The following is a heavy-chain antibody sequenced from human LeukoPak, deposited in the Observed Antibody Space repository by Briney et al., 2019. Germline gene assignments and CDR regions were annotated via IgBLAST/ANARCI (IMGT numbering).Heavy chain of an antibody. CDR2: ISSSSSYI. CDR3: ARIIAAAGPYYFDY. CDR1: GVTFSSYS. J-gene: IGHJ4*02. Sequence: PGGSLRLSCAASGVTFSSYSMNWVRQAPGKGLEWVSSISSSSSYIYYADSVKGRFTISRDNAKNSLYLQMNSLRAEDTAVYYCARIIAAAGPYYFDYWGQGTLVTVSS. V-gene: IGHV3-21*01. D-gene: IGHD6-13*01.